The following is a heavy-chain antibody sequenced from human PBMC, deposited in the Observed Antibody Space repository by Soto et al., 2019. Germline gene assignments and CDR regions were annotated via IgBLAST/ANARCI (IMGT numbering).Heavy chain of an antibody. CDR2: IIPIFGTA. CDR1: GDTFSSYV. CDR3: AVGVDHYDSCGQYYFDY. D-gene: IGHD3-22*01. V-gene: IGHV1-69*13. J-gene: IGHJ4*02. Sequence: SVKVSCKASGDTFSSYVISWVRQVPGQGLEWTGGIIPIFGTAKYAQKFQGTVTITADESTSTAYMELSSLRSEDTAVYYCAVGVDHYDSCGQYYFDYWGQGTLVTVSS.